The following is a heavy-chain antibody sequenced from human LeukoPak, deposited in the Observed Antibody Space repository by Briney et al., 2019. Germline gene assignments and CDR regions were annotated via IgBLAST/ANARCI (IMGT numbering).Heavy chain of an antibody. CDR2: INTNTGDP. V-gene: IGHV7-4-1*02. D-gene: IGHD6-13*01. J-gene: IGHJ6*02. Sequence: GASVKVSCKASGYTFTSYAMNWVRQAPGQGLEWMGWINTNTGDPTYAQGFTGRFVFSLDTSVSTAYLQISSLKAEDTAVYYCARDGVAAAGLYYYYGMDVWGQGTTVTVSS. CDR1: GYTFTSYA. CDR3: ARDGVAAAGLYYYYGMDV.